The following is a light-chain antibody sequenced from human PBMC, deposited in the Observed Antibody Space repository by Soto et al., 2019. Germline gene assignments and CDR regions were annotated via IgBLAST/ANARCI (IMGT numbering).Light chain of an antibody. V-gene: IGKV1-5*03. J-gene: IGKJ4*01. Sequence: DIQMTQSPSTLSASVGDRVTITCRASQRISSWLAWCQQKPGKAPKLLIYKASTLDSGVPSRFSGSGSGTEFTLTISSLQHDDFATYYCQQYNSYPLTFGGGTKVEIK. CDR3: QQYNSYPLT. CDR2: KAS. CDR1: QRISSW.